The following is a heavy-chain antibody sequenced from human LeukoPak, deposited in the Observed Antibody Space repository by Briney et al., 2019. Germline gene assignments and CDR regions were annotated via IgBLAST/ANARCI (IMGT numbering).Heavy chain of an antibody. CDR1: GYTFTSYD. D-gene: IGHD6-13*01. J-gene: IGHJ4*02. Sequence: ASVKVSCKASGYTFTSYDINWVRQATGQGLEWMGWMNPNSGNTGYAQKFQGRVTMTRNTSISTAYMELSSLRSEDTAVYYCARVGIAAAHIDYWGQGTLVTVSS. CDR3: ARVGIAAAHIDY. V-gene: IGHV1-8*01. CDR2: MNPNSGNT.